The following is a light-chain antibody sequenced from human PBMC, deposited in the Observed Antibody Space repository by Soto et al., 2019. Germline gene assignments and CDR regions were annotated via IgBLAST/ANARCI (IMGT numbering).Light chain of an antibody. V-gene: IGKV3-15*01. J-gene: IGKJ1*01. Sequence: EIVVTQSPALLSVSPGERVTLSCRASQSVISSIAWYQQKLGQAPRLLIYGASTRATGIPARFSGSGSGTEFFLTISSLQSEDFAMYYCQHFGNSLWTFGQGTKV. CDR3: QHFGNSLWT. CDR2: GAS. CDR1: QSVISS.